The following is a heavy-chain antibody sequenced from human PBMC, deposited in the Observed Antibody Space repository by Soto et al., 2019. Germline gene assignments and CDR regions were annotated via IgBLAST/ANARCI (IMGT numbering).Heavy chain of an antibody. V-gene: IGHV3-23*01. CDR1: GFTFSLYA. Sequence: PGGCLRLSCAAAGFTFSLYAMSWVRQAPGKGLEWVSSISGSGGNTYYPGSVKGRFTISRDNSKNTLYLQMNSLRAEDTAVYYCAKETSPHCGGGTCHLSRLDSWGLGTLVTVSS. CDR2: ISGSGGNT. J-gene: IGHJ4*02. D-gene: IGHD2-15*01. CDR3: AKETSPHCGGGTCHLSRLDS.